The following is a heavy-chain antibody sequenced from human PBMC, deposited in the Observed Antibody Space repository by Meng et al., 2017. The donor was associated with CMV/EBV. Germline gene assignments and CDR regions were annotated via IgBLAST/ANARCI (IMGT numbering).Heavy chain of an antibody. V-gene: IGHV3-21*01. Sequence: GESLKISCAASGFTFSSYSMNWVRQAPGKGLEWVSSISSSSSYIYYADSVKGRFTISRDSAKNSLYLQMNSLRAEDTAVYYCARESGYCFDYWGQGTLVTVSS. CDR1: GFTFSSYS. D-gene: IGHD3-3*01. CDR3: ARESGYCFDY. CDR2: ISSSSSYI. J-gene: IGHJ4*02.